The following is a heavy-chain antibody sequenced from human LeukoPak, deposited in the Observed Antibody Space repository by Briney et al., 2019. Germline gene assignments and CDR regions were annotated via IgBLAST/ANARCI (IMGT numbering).Heavy chain of an antibody. J-gene: IGHJ4*02. Sequence: PSETVSLTCTVSGGSSSPYYWSWLRPPPGHGLVGIGYIYYSGSTNYDPSLTSRVTISVDTSKNQFSLKLSSVTAADTAVYYCASAMTQNNDYWGQGTLVTVSS. CDR3: ASAMTQNNDY. V-gene: IGHV4-59*01. CDR2: IYYSGST. CDR1: GGSSSPYY. D-gene: IGHD1/OR15-1a*01.